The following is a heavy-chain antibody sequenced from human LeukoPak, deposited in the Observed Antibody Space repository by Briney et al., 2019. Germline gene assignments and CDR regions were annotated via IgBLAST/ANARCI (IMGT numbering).Heavy chain of an antibody. CDR3: TKWGDYDGSTGYYDSDY. J-gene: IGHJ4*02. CDR1: GFTFRNYA. CDR2: IVGNGVST. V-gene: IGHV3-23*01. D-gene: IGHD3-9*01. Sequence: PGASLRLSCAASGFTFRNYAMSCVRQAPGKGLEWVSAIVGNGVSTYYADSVQGRFTISRDNSKNTLYLQMNSLRAEDTALYYCTKWGDYDGSTGYYDSDYWGQGTLVTVSS.